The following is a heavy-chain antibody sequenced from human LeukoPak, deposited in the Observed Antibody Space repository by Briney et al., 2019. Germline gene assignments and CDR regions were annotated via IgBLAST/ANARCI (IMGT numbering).Heavy chain of an antibody. CDR3: ARHKSFDYLSPIDS. J-gene: IGHJ4*02. Sequence: SETLSLTCPVSGRSVSSSRYYSGRIPRPPGKGLEWLGSIYYTGSTYYKPTLKSRVTISVDASKNQISLKLSSVSAADTAVYFCARHKSFDYLSPIDSWGQGTLVTVSS. D-gene: IGHD3-9*01. CDR1: GRSVSSSRYY. V-gene: IGHV4-39*01. CDR2: IYYTGST.